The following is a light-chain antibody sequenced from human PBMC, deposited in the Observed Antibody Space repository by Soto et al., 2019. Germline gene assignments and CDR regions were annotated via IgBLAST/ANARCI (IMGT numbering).Light chain of an antibody. J-gene: IGLJ1*01. CDR3: CSYAGGYTYV. CDR2: DVN. Sequence: QSALTQPRSVSGSPGQSVTIPCAGTSSDVGGYNYVCWYQHHPGKAPKFMIYDVNQRPSGVPDRFSGSKSGNTASLTISGLQAEDEADYYCCSYAGGYTYVFGTGTKFTVL. V-gene: IGLV2-11*01. CDR1: SSDVGGYNY.